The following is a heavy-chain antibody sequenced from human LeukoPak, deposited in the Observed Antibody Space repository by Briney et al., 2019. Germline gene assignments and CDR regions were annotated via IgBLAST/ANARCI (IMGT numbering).Heavy chain of an antibody. CDR3: AHSHGYGSSWSGFDS. CDR2: VYWDDEK. CDR1: GFSLSTSGVG. D-gene: IGHD6-13*01. Sequence: SGPTLVNSTQTLTLTCTFSGFSLSTSGVGVGWIRQPPGKALEWLALVYWDDEKRHSPSLKSRLTITKDTSKNQVVLTMTNMDPVDTATYYCAHSHGYGSSWSGFDSWGQGTLVTVSS. J-gene: IGHJ4*02. V-gene: IGHV2-5*02.